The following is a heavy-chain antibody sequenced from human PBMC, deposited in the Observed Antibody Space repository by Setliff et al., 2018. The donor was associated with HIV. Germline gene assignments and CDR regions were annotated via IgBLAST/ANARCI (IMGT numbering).Heavy chain of an antibody. CDR3: GRGVLYGLSEY. CDR1: GDIPRHYG. Sequence: SVKVSCKASGDIPRHYGFNWVRQAPGQGLEWVGSVIPVFGEPHYAQRFQGRVTITADRSSNTAYMEIMSLRSDDTATYYCGRGVLYGLSEYWGTGSLVTVSS. J-gene: IGHJ4*02. CDR2: VIPVFGEP. V-gene: IGHV1-69*13. D-gene: IGHD3-10*01.